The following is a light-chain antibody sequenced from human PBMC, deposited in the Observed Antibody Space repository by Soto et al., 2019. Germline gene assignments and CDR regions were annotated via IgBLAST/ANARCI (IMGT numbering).Light chain of an antibody. CDR2: DAS. CDR3: QQRSNWPPT. J-gene: IGKJ4*01. V-gene: IGKV3-11*01. Sequence: EIVLTQSPATLSLSPGERATLSCRASQSVSSYLAWYQQKPGQAHRLLIYDASNRATGIPARFSGSGSGTDFTLPISSLEPEDFAVYYCQQRSNWPPTFGGGTKVEIK. CDR1: QSVSSY.